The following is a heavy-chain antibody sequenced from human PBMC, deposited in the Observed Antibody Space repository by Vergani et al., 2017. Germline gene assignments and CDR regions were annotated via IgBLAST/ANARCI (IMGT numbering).Heavy chain of an antibody. CDR2: VDPEDGET. D-gene: IGHD4-17*01. Sequence: EVQLVQSGAEVKKPGATMKISCKVSGYTFTDHYMHWVKQAPGKGLEWMGLVDPEDGETIYAEKFKGRVTIAADTSTDTAPLELRSLRSEDTAVYYCATPQTVTTGGMEVWGQGTTVIVSS. V-gene: IGHV1-69-2*01. CDR1: GYTFTDHY. J-gene: IGHJ6*02. CDR3: ATPQTVTTGGMEV.